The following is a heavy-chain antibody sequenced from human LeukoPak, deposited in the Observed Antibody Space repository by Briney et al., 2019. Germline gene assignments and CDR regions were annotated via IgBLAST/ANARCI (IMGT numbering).Heavy chain of an antibody. CDR2: IWYDGSNK. V-gene: IGHV3-33*01. CDR3: ARADHYDTSGLYYFDY. Sequence: GGSLGLSCAASGFTFSSYGMHWVRQAPGKGLQWVAVIWYDGSNKYYADSVKGRFTISRDNSMNTVYLQMSSLRAEDTAVYYCARADHYDTSGLYYFDYWGQGTLVTVSS. CDR1: GFTFSSYG. J-gene: IGHJ4*02. D-gene: IGHD3-22*01.